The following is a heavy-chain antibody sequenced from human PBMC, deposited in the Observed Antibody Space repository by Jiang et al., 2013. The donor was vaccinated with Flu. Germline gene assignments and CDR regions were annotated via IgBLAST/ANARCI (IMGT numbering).Heavy chain of an antibody. CDR1: GFTFSSYV. D-gene: IGHD3-16*01. Sequence: RLSCAASGFTFSSYVMYWVRQAPGKGLEWVAGISNDESDKYYADSVKGRFTISRGNSNNTLYLQMKSLRIEDTALYYCAREDYGNYYFDCWGQGTLVT. CDR3: AREDYGNYYFDC. V-gene: IGHV3-30*01. J-gene: IGHJ4*02. CDR2: ISNDESDK.